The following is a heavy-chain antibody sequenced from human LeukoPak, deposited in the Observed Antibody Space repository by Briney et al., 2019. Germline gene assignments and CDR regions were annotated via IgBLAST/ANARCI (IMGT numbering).Heavy chain of an antibody. V-gene: IGHV3-23*01. D-gene: IGHD3-3*01. CDR1: GFTFSSYA. Sequence: GGSLRLSCAASGFTFSSYAMSWVRQAPGKGLEWVSSISGNSGSTDYADSVKGRFTISRDNSKNTLYLQMNSLRAEDTAVYYCARDLDGPENYWGQGTLVTVSS. J-gene: IGHJ4*02. CDR2: ISGNSGST. CDR3: ARDLDGPENY.